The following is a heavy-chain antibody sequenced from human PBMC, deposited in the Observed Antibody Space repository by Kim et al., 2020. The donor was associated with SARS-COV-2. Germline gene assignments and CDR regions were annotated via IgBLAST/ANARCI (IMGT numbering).Heavy chain of an antibody. D-gene: IGHD3-3*01. J-gene: IGHJ5*02. Sequence: SETLSLTCAVYGGSFSGYYWSWIRQPPGKGLEWIGEINHSGSTNYNPSLKSRVTISVDTSKNQFSLKLSSVTAADTAVYYCARVEFITIFGVVPGANWFDPWGQGTLVTVSS. CDR1: GGSFSGYY. CDR2: INHSGST. V-gene: IGHV4-34*01. CDR3: ARVEFITIFGVVPGANWFDP.